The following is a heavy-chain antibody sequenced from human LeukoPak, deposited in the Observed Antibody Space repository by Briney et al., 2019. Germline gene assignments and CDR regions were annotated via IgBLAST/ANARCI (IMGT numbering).Heavy chain of an antibody. J-gene: IGHJ6*03. CDR3: ARQAIVVVPAAIREYYYYMDV. Sequence: GESLKISCKGSGYSFTSYWIGWVRQVPGEGLEWMGIIYPGDSDTRYSPSFQGQVTISADKSISTAYLQWSSLKASDTAMYYCARQAIVVVPAAIREYYYYMDVWGKGTTVTVSS. V-gene: IGHV5-51*01. CDR2: IYPGDSDT. CDR1: GYSFTSYW. D-gene: IGHD2-2*02.